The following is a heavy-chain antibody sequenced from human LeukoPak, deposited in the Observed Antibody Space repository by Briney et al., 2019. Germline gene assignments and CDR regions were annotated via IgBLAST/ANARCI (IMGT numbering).Heavy chain of an antibody. J-gene: IGHJ5*02. CDR2: ISAYNGNT. CDR1: GYTFTSYG. V-gene: IGHV1-18*01. CDR3: ARDCSSTSCYSVWFDP. Sequence: ASVKVSCKASGYTFTSYGISWVRQPPGQGLEWMGWISAYNGNTNYAQKPQGRVTMTTDTFTSTAYMELRSLRSDDTAVYYCARDCSSTSCYSVWFDPWGQGTLVTVSS. D-gene: IGHD2-2*01.